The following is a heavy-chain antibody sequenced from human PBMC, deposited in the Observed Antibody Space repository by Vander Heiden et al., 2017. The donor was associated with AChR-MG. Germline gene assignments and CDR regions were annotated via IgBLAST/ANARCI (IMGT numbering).Heavy chain of an antibody. CDR3: ARGGSTWYYYYYGMDV. Sequence: QVQLVQSGAEVKKPGASVKVSCKASGYTFTSYDINWVRQATGQGLEWMGWMNPNSGNTGYAQNFQGRVTMTRNTSISTAYMELSSLSSQETAVYYCARGGSTWYYYYYGMDVWGQGTTVTVSS. D-gene: IGHD2-2*01. CDR1: GYTFTSYD. V-gene: IGHV1-8*01. CDR2: MNPNSGNT. J-gene: IGHJ6*02.